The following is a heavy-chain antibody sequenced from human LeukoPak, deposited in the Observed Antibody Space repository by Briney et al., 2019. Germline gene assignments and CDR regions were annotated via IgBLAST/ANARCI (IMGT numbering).Heavy chain of an antibody. Sequence: SETLSLTCTVSGGSISSGGYYWSWIRQHPGKGLEWIGYIYYSGSTYYNPSLKSRVTISVDTSKNQFSLKLSSVTAADTAVYYCARIPRGPQDIVVVPAADDYWGQGTLVTVSS. D-gene: IGHD2-2*01. J-gene: IGHJ4*02. CDR3: ARIPRGPQDIVVVPAADDY. CDR2: IYYSGST. CDR1: GGSISSGGYY. V-gene: IGHV4-31*03.